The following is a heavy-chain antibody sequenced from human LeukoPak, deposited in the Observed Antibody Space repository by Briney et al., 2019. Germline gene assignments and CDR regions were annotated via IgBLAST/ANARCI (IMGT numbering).Heavy chain of an antibody. CDR1: GFTFSSYA. J-gene: IGHJ5*02. V-gene: IGHV3-74*01. CDR3: ARDGVEFYNWFDP. Sequence: TGGSLRLSCAASGFTFSSYAMIWVRQAPGKGLVWVSRINSDGSSTTYADSVKGRFTISRDNAKNTLYLQMNSLRAEDTAVYYCARDGVEFYNWFDPWGQGTLVTVSS. D-gene: IGHD2-21*01. CDR2: INSDGSST.